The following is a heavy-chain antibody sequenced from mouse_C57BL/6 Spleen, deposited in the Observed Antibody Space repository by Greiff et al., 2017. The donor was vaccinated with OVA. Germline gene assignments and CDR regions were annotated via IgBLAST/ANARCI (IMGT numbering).Heavy chain of an antibody. D-gene: IGHD1-1*01. V-gene: IGHV3-6*01. CDR2: ISYDGSN. CDR1: GYSITSGYY. CDR3: ARGDYYGSF. J-gene: IGHJ4*01. Sequence: EVQLQESGPGLVKPSQSLSLTCSVTGYSITSGYYWNWIRQFPGNKLEWMGYISYDGSNNYNPSLKNRISITRDTSKNQFFLKLNSVTTEDTATYYCARGDYYGSFWGQGTSVTVSS.